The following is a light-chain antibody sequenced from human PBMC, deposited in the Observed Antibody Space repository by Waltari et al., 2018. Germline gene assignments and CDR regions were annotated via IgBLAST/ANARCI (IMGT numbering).Light chain of an antibody. J-gene: IGKJ1*01. CDR1: QSLLHSNGYND. CDR2: LGS. V-gene: IGKV2-28*01. CDR3: MQALQTPRT. Sequence: DIVMTQSPLSLPVTPGEPASISCSPSQSLLHSNGYNDLDWYLQKPGQSPQLLIYLGSNRASGVPDRFSGSGSGTDFTLKISRVEAEDVGVYYCMQALQTPRTFGQGTKVEIK.